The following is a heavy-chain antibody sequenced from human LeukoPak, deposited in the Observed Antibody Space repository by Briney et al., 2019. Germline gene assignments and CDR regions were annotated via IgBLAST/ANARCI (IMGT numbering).Heavy chain of an antibody. Sequence: PGGSLRLSCAASGFTFDDYAMHWVRQPPGKGLEWVSGLSWNSGSIGYADSVKGRFTISRDNAKNSLYLQMNSLRAEDTAVYYCAELGITMIGGVWGKGTTVTISS. CDR2: LSWNSGSI. J-gene: IGHJ6*04. D-gene: IGHD3-10*02. V-gene: IGHV3-9*01. CDR3: AELGITMIGGV. CDR1: GFTFDDYA.